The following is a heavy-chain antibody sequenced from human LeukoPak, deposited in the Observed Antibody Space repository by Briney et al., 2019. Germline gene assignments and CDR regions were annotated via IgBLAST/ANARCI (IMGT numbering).Heavy chain of an antibody. CDR3: AKPVSVDTAMVPCDY. CDR1: GFTFSDHY. CDR2: ISSDGRNT. V-gene: IGHV3-30*18. Sequence: GGSLRLSCAASGFTFSDHYMDWVRQAPGKGLEWVAVISSDGRNTYYADSVKGRFTISRDNSKNTLYLQMNSLRGEDTAVYYCAKPVSVDTAMVPCDYWGQGTLVTVSS. D-gene: IGHD5-18*01. J-gene: IGHJ4*02.